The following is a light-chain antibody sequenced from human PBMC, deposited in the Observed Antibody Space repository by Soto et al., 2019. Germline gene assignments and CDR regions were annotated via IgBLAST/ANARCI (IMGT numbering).Light chain of an antibody. CDR2: DAS. Sequence: EIVLTQSPATLSLSPGERATLSCRASQSVTKYLAWYQQKPGQAPRLLIYDASIRPTGIPARFSGSGSGTDFTLTISSLEPEDFVVYYCQQRSNWPRTFGQGTKVEIK. CDR1: QSVTKY. J-gene: IGKJ1*01. V-gene: IGKV3-11*01. CDR3: QQRSNWPRT.